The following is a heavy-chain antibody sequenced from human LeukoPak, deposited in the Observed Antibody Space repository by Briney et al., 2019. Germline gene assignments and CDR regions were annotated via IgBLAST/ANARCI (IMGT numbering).Heavy chain of an antibody. J-gene: IGHJ5*02. Sequence: SETLSLTCTVSGGSISRSGYFWGWIRQPPGKELEWIGIINDSGNTHYSSSLKSRVTISVDTSKNQFSLKLNSVTAADTAVYFCARVRPTAAPKRKNWFDPWGQGTLVTVSS. CDR2: INDSGNT. CDR1: GGSISRSGYF. V-gene: IGHV4-39*07. CDR3: ARVRPTAAPKRKNWFDP. D-gene: IGHD2-2*01.